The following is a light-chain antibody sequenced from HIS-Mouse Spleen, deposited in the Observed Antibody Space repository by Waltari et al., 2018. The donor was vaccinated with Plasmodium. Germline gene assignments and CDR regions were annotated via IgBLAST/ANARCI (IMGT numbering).Light chain of an antibody. CDR1: VLANTY. CDR2: KDS. V-gene: IGLV3-27*01. J-gene: IGLJ3*02. CDR3: YSAADNNRV. Sequence: SYELTQPSSVSVSPGQTARITCPGDVLANTYPRWFQQNPGQAPVLVIYKDSERPSGIPERFSGSSSGTTVTLTISGAQVEDEADYYCYSAADNNRVFGGGTKLTVL.